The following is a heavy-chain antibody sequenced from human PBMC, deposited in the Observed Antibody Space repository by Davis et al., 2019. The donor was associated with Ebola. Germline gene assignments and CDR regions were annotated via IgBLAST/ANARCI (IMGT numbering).Heavy chain of an antibody. CDR1: GFTFSSYG. Sequence: GESLKISCAASGFTFSSYGMHWVRQAPGKGLEWVAVIWYDGSNKYYADSVKGRFTISRDNSNNTLYLQMNSLRVEDTAVYNCARETVAGNYYYYGMDVWGQGTTVTVSS. CDR2: IWYDGSNK. J-gene: IGHJ6*02. D-gene: IGHD6-19*01. V-gene: IGHV3-33*01. CDR3: ARETVAGNYYYYGMDV.